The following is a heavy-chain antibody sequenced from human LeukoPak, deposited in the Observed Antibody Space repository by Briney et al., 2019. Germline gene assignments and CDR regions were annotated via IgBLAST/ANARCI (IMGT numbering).Heavy chain of an antibody. CDR3: ARADYYDSSGYFDY. CDR2: IWYDGSNK. CDR1: GFTFSSYA. Sequence: GSLRLSCAASGFTFSSYAMSWVRQAPGKGLEWVAVIWYDGSNKYYADSVKGRFTISRDNSKNTLYLQMNSLRAEDTAVYYCARADYYDSSGYFDYWGQGTLVTVSS. V-gene: IGHV3-33*08. J-gene: IGHJ4*02. D-gene: IGHD3-22*01.